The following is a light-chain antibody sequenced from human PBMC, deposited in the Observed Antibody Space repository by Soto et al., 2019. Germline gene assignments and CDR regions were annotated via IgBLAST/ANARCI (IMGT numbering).Light chain of an antibody. V-gene: IGKV3-11*01. CDR1: QSVSSY. CDR3: QQRSNWPPSLT. Sequence: EIELTQSPATLSLSPGERATLSCRASQSVSSYLAWYQQKPGQPPRLLIYDVSNRGTGIPARFSGSGFGTDFTLTISSLEPEDFAVYYCQQRSNWPPSLTFGQGTRLEIK. J-gene: IGKJ5*01. CDR2: DVS.